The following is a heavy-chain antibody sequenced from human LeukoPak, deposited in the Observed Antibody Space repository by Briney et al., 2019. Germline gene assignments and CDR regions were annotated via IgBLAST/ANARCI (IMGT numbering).Heavy chain of an antibody. CDR2: ISWNSGSI. Sequence: GRSLRLSCAASGFTFDDYAMHWVRQAPGKGLEWVSGISWNSGSIGYADSVKGRFTISRDNAKNSLYLQMNSLRAEDMALYYCAKGNRQWLNLNWFDPWGQGTLVAVSS. V-gene: IGHV3-9*03. CDR1: GFTFDDYA. CDR3: AKGNRQWLNLNWFDP. D-gene: IGHD6-19*01. J-gene: IGHJ5*02.